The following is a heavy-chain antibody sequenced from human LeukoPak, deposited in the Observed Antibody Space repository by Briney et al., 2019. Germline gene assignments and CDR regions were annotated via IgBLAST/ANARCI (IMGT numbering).Heavy chain of an antibody. D-gene: IGHD1-26*01. J-gene: IGHJ4*02. V-gene: IGHV1-2*02. CDR2: INPNSGGT. Sequence: ASMKVSCKASGYTFTGYYMHWVRQAPGQGLEWMGWINPNSGGTNYAQKFQGRVTMTRDTSISTAYMELSRLRSDDTAVYYCAREIAWELSPRYDYWGQGTLVTVSS. CDR3: AREIAWELSPRYDY. CDR1: GYTFTGYY.